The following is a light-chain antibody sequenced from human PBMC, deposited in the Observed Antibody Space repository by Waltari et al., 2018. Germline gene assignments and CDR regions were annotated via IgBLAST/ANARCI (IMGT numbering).Light chain of an antibody. CDR1: SSDVGSYNL. Sequence: QSALTQPASVSGSPGQSITISCTGTSSDVGSYNLVSWYQQHPGNAPKLMIYDGSKRPSGVSNRFSCSKSGNTASLTLSGLQAEDEADYYCCSYAGSSLPVFGGGTKLTVL. CDR2: DGS. J-gene: IGLJ2*01. V-gene: IGLV2-23*01. CDR3: CSYAGSSLPV.